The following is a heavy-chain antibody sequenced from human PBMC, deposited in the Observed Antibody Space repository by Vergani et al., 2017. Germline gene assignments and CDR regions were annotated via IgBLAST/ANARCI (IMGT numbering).Heavy chain of an antibody. CDR1: GASIRSSNHY. CDR3: ARRSTVEWLVKLGWIDP. V-gene: IGHV4-39*01. D-gene: IGHD6-19*01. J-gene: IGHJ5*02. CDR2: IYYSGST. Sequence: QLQLQESGPGLVKPSATLSLTCSVSGASIRSSNHYLGRIRQPPGKGLEWIASIYYSGSTYYNPSLKSRVTISVDTSKNQFSLKLSSVTAADTAVYFCARRSTVEWLVKLGWIDPWGQGILVTVSS.